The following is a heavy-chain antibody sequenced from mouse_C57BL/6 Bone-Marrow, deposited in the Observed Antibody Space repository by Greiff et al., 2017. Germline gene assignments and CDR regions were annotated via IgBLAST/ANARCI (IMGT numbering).Heavy chain of an antibody. CDR2: IDPENGNT. J-gene: IGHJ2*01. Sequence: VQLQQSGAELVRPGASVKLSCTASGFNIKDDYMHWVKQSPEQGLEWIGWIDPENGNTEYASKFQGKATITADTSTNTAYLQISSLTSEDTAVYYCTTSNWDDYWGQGNTLTVSS. CDR1: GFNIKDDY. CDR3: TTSNWDDY. V-gene: IGHV14-4*01. D-gene: IGHD4-1*01.